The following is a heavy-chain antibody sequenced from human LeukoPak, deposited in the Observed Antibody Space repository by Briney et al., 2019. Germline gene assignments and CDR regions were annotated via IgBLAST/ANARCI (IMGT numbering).Heavy chain of an antibody. V-gene: IGHV1-69*05. D-gene: IGHD3-22*01. Sequence: ASVKVSCKASGGTFSSYAISWVRQAPGQGLEWMGGIIPIFGTANYAQKFQGRVTITTDESTSTAYMELSSLRSEDTAVYYCASGSYYYDSSGYRVFDYWGQGTLVTVSS. J-gene: IGHJ4*02. CDR2: IIPIFGTA. CDR3: ASGSYYYDSSGYRVFDY. CDR1: GGTFSSYA.